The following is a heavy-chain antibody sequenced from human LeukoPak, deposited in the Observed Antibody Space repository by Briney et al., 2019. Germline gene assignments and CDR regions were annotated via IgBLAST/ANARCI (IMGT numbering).Heavy chain of an antibody. V-gene: IGHV4-30-2*01. Sequence: PSETLSLTCTVSGGSISSGGYSWSWIRQPPGKGLEWIGYIYHSGSTYYNPSLKSRVTISVDRSKNQFSLKLSSVTAADTAVYYCARGGILTGSPLDYWGQGTLVTVSS. CDR2: IYHSGST. D-gene: IGHD3-9*01. CDR3: ARGGILTGSPLDY. J-gene: IGHJ4*02. CDR1: GGSISSGGYS.